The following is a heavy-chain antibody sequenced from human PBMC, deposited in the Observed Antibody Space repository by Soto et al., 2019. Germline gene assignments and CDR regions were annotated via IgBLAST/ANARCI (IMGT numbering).Heavy chain of an antibody. CDR2: ISSTTNYI. J-gene: IGHJ4*02. CDR3: ARESEDLTSNFDY. V-gene: IGHV3-21*06. Sequence: LRLSCAASGFTLTRYSMNWVRQAPGKGLEWVSSISSTTNYIYYGDSMKGRFTISRDNAKNSLYLEMNSLRAEDTAVYYCARESEDLTSNFDYWGQGTLVTVSS. CDR1: GFTLTRYS.